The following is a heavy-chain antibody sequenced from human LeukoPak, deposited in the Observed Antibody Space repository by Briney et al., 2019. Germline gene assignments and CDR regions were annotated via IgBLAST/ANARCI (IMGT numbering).Heavy chain of an antibody. J-gene: IGHJ4*02. V-gene: IGHV3-23*01. Sequence: GGSLRLSCAASGFTFSSYAMTWVRQAPGKGLEWVSGINGSGTNTYYADSMKGRFTISRDNSKNTLYLQMNSLRAEDTAAYYCAKGTYDSRGHFDYWGQGTLVSVSS. CDR2: INGSGTNT. CDR1: GFTFSSYA. D-gene: IGHD3-22*01. CDR3: AKGTYDSRGHFDY.